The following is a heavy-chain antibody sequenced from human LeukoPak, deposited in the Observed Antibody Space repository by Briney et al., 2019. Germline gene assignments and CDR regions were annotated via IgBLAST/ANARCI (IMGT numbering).Heavy chain of an antibody. CDR3: ARFLVATMYAFDI. V-gene: IGHV1-69*13. D-gene: IGHD5-12*01. J-gene: IGHJ3*02. Sequence: VKVSCKASGGTFSSYAISWVRQAPGQGLEWMGGIIPIFGTANYAQKFQGRVTITADKSTSTAYMELSSLRSEDTAVYYCARFLVATMYAFDIWGQGTMVTVSS. CDR2: IIPIFGTA. CDR1: GGTFSSYA.